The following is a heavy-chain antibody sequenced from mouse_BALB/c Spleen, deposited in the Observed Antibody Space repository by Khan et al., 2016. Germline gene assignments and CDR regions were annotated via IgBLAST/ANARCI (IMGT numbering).Heavy chain of an antibody. Sequence: EVELVESGGGLVQPGGSLRLSCATSGFTFTDYYMSWVRQPPGKALEWLGFIRNNANGYTTDSSAYVKSRCTISIFNPLSILYLQLNTLRAEDSAPYYYASAPYRYFASWGPGTLVTVSA. V-gene: IGHV7-3*02. CDR3: ASAPYRYFAS. D-gene: IGHD2-14*01. J-gene: IGHJ3*01. CDR2: IRNNANGYTT. CDR1: GFTFTDYY.